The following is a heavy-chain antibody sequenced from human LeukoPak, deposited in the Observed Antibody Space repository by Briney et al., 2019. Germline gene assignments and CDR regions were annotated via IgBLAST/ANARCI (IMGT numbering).Heavy chain of an antibody. CDR1: GYSFTDHY. V-gene: IGHV1-2*02. CDR3: AGDGQIRVYYYMDV. J-gene: IGHJ6*03. Sequence: ASVKVSCKASGYSFTDHYLHWVRQAPGQGLEWMGWINPNSGDTNYAQKFQGRVTMTKDTSIKTAYMELTTMTSDDTAVYYCAGDGQIRVYYYMDVWGKGTTVTVSS. CDR2: INPNSGDT.